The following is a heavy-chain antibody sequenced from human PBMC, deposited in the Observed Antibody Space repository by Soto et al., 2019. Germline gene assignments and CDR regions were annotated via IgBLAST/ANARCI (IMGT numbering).Heavy chain of an antibody. CDR1: GYTFTSYG. V-gene: IGHV1-18*01. J-gene: IGHJ5*02. CDR3: ARDTYCSGCGWFDP. D-gene: IGHD2-15*01. Sequence: GASVKVSCKASGYTFTSYGISWVQQAPGQGLEWMGWISAYNGNTNYAQELQGRVTMTTDTSTSTAYMELRSLRSDDTAVYYCARDTYCSGCGWFDPWGQGTLVTVS. CDR2: ISAYNGNT.